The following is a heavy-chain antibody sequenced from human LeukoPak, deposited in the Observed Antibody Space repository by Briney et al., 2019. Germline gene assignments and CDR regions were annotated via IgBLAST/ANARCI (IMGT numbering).Heavy chain of an antibody. J-gene: IGHJ4*02. CDR2: IYHSGST. CDR3: ARAAAAGTLPKEKTD. Sequence: PSETLSLTCAVSGASISSSNWWSWVRQPPGEGLEWIGEIYHSGSTNYNPSLKSRVTISVDTSKNQFSLKLSSVTAADTAVYYCARAAAAGTLPKEKTDWGQGTLVTVSS. D-gene: IGHD6-13*01. V-gene: IGHV4-4*02. CDR1: GASISSSNW.